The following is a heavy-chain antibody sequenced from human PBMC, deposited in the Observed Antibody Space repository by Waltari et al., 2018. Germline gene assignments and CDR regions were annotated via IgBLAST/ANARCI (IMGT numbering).Heavy chain of an antibody. Sequence: EVQLVQSGAEVKKPGATVKISCQVSGYTFTDYHMHWVQQAPGKGLGWMGLVDPEDGETIYAEKFQGRVTITADTSTDTAYMELSSLRSEDTAVYYCATGGPFITGTSGSHLFDYWGQGTLVTVSS. V-gene: IGHV1-69-2*01. CDR3: ATGGPFITGTSGSHLFDY. J-gene: IGHJ4*02. CDR1: GYTFTDYH. D-gene: IGHD1-7*01. CDR2: VDPEDGET.